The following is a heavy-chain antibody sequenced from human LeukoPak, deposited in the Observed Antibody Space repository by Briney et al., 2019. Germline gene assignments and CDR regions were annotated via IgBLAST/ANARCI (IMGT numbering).Heavy chain of an antibody. Sequence: PSETLSLTCGVSGYSISRGYYRAWIRQPPGKGLEWIGTIYHTGSTYYTPSLGSRVTISVDTSKNEFSLNLNSVTAADTAVYYCARAGWIITSGIDYWGQGALVTVSS. D-gene: IGHD3-10*01. CDR2: IYHTGST. CDR1: GYSISRGYY. V-gene: IGHV4-38-2*01. CDR3: ARAGWIITSGIDY. J-gene: IGHJ4*02.